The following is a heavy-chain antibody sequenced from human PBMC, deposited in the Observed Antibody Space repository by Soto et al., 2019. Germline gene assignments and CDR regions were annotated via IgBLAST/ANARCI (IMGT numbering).Heavy chain of an antibody. CDR3: ARHLTYNTCAERCDP. Sequence: QLQLQESGPGLVKPSETLSLTCTVSGGSISSSDYYWGWIRQPPGMGLEWIGSIYYSGITYYNPSLRSRVTISVDTSEHQSSLKLSSVPAADTALYCCARHLTYNTCAERCDPWGQGTRVTVSS. D-gene: IGHD1-1*01. CDR2: IYYSGIT. CDR1: GGSISSSDYY. V-gene: IGHV4-39*01. J-gene: IGHJ5*02.